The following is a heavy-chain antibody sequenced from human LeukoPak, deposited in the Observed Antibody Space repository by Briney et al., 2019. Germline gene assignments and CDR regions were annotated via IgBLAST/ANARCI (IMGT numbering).Heavy chain of an antibody. CDR2: IYSGGST. D-gene: IGHD3-10*01. CDR3: ARDPYGSGSYYRGENY. J-gene: IGHJ4*02. V-gene: IGHV3-66*01. Sequence: PGGSLRLSCAASGFTVSSNYMSWVRQAPGKGLEWVSVIYSGGSTYYADSVKGRFTISRDNSKNTLYLQMNSLRAEDTAVYYCARDPYGSGSYYRGENYWGQGTLVTVSS. CDR1: GFTVSSNY.